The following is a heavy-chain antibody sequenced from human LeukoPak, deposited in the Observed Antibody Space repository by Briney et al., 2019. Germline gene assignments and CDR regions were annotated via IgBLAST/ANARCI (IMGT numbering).Heavy chain of an antibody. CDR1: GFTFSGYW. Sequence: PGGSLRLSCAASGFTFSGYWMHWVRQAPGKGLVWVARINDDGKKTNYADSVKGRVIISRDNANNTLYLQVNSVSAEDSALYYCARDVGADLAPYDLWGQGTLVTVSS. CDR3: ARDVGADLAPYDL. V-gene: IGHV3-74*01. J-gene: IGHJ5*02. D-gene: IGHD1-26*01. CDR2: INDDGKKT.